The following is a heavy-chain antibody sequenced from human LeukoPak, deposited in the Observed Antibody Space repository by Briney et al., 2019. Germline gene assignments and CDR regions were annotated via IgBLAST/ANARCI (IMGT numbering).Heavy chain of an antibody. CDR2: IWYDGSNK. D-gene: IGHD2-21*02. V-gene: IGHV3-33*01. CDR3: ARDPGGDFFSSWFDP. J-gene: IGHJ5*02. CDR1: GFTFSSYG. Sequence: GGSLRLSCAASGFTFSSYGMHWVRQAPGKGLEWVAVIWYDGSNKYYADSVKGRFTISRDNSKNTLYLQMNSLRAEDTAVYYCARDPGGDFFSSWFDPWGQGTLVTVSS.